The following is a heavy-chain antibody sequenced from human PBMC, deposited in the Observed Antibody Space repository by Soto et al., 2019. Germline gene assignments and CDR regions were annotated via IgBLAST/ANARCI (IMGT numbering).Heavy chain of an antibody. CDR3: ARIEYCSGGNCYSAFDI. CDR1: GDTFISSG. J-gene: IGHJ3*02. Sequence: VQSGAEVKKPGASVKVSCKASGDTFISSGISWVRQAPGQGLEWMGWISGYKGDTNYAQKFQGRVTLTTDTSTSTAYMELSSLTPGDTAIYYCARIEYCSGGNCYSAFDIWGQGTLVTVSS. V-gene: IGHV1-18*01. CDR2: ISGYKGDT. D-gene: IGHD2-15*01.